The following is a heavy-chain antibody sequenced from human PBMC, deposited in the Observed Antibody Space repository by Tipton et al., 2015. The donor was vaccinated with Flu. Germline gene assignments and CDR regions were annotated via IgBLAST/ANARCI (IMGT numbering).Heavy chain of an antibody. J-gene: IGHJ4*02. CDR2: IYHSGST. V-gene: IGHV4-38-2*01. Sequence: TLSLTCAVSGFSISSGYYWGWIRQPPGKGLEWIGSIYHSGSTYYNPSLKSRVTISVDTSKNQFSLKLSSVTAADTAVYYCARADTDYDYVSAYFGYWGQGTLVTVSS. CDR3: ARADTDYDYVSAYFGY. D-gene: IGHD3-16*01. CDR1: GFSISSGYY.